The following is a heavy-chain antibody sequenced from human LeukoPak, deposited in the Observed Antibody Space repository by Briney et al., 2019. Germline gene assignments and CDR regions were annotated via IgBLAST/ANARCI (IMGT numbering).Heavy chain of an antibody. CDR1: GYAFTSYG. D-gene: IGHD1-26*01. CDR3: VRHIKPAGPWDGMDV. V-gene: IGHV1-18*04. J-gene: IGHJ6*02. CDR2: VDTVNGEA. Sequence: ASVKVSCKASGYAFTSYGLNWVRQAPGQGLEYVGWVDTVNGEAGYAQEFQGRVTMTRDTSTSTAYMELRSLKSDDTAVYYCVRHIKPAGPWDGMDVWGQGTTVIVSS.